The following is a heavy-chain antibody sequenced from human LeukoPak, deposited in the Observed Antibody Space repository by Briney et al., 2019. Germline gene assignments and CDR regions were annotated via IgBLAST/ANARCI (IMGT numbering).Heavy chain of an antibody. CDR1: GFTFSSYG. CDR3: AKDLDGSGLYGGLDY. CDR2: ISGSGGST. J-gene: IGHJ4*02. D-gene: IGHD6-19*01. V-gene: IGHV3-23*01. Sequence: PGGSLRLSCAASGFTFSSYGMSWVRQAPGKGLEWVSAISGSGGSTYYADSVKGRFTISRDNSKNTLYLQMNSLRAEDTAVYYCAKDLDGSGLYGGLDYWGQGILVTVSS.